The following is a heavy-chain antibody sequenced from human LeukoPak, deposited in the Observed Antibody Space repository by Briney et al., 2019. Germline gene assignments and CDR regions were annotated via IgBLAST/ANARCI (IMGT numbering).Heavy chain of an antibody. V-gene: IGHV1-69*13. Sequence: SVKVSCKASGGTLSSYAISWVRQAPGQGLEWMGGIIPIFGTANYAQKFQGRVTITADESTSTAYMELSSLRSEDTAVYYCARDLGTTVVTFDAFDIWGQGTMVTVSS. J-gene: IGHJ3*02. CDR3: ARDLGTTVVTFDAFDI. CDR2: IIPIFGTA. D-gene: IGHD4-23*01. CDR1: GGTLSSYA.